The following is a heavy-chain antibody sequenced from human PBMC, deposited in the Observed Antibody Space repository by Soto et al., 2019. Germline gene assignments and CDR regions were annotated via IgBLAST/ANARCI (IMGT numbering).Heavy chain of an antibody. CDR2: INHSGST. CDR1: GGSFSGYY. J-gene: IGHJ5*02. D-gene: IGHD3-3*01. Sequence: SETLSLTCAVYGGSFSGYYWSWIRQPPGKGLEWIGEINHSGSTNYNPSLKSRVTISVDTSKNQFSLKLSSVTAADTAVYYCARASRITIFGVVIGNWFDPWGQGTLVTVSS. CDR3: ARASRITIFGVVIGNWFDP. V-gene: IGHV4-34*01.